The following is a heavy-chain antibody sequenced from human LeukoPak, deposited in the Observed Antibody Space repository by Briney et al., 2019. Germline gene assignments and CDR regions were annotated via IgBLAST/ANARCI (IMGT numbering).Heavy chain of an antibody. J-gene: IGHJ6*03. CDR2: IIRIFGTA. V-gene: IGHV1-69*13. Sequence: GASVKVSCKASGATFRSYAISWVRQAPGQGLEWMGGIIRIFGTANYAQKFQGRVTITADESTSIAYMELSSLRSEDTAVYYCARDPLQVYGRNYYYYYYMDVWGKGTTVTVSS. CDR1: GATFRSYA. CDR3: ARDPLQVYGRNYYYYYYMDV. D-gene: IGHD2-8*01.